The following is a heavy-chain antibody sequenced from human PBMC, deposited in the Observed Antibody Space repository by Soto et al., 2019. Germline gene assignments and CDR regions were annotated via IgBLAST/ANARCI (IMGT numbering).Heavy chain of an antibody. D-gene: IGHD6-19*01. V-gene: IGHV3-74*01. CDR1: GFTFSSSW. J-gene: IGHJ4*02. Sequence: EVQLVESGGGLVQPGGSLRLSCAASGFTFSSSWMHWVRQAPGKGLVWVSRIYSDGSRTNYADSVQGRFTISRDNAKNTLYLQMNSLRADDTALYYCARGPTGWYGYDYWGQGTLVNVSS. CDR2: IYSDGSRT. CDR3: ARGPTGWYGYDY.